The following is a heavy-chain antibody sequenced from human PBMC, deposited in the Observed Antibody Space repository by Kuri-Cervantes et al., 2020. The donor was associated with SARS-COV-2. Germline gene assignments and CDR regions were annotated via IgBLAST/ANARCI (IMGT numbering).Heavy chain of an antibody. Sequence: ASVKVSCKASGYTFTTYGISGVRQAPGQGLEWMGWINPYSGYTNYAQRFQDRVTLTTDTTTSPAYMELRGMTSDDTAFYYCAREGTSGPYFDFWGQGTLVTVSS. D-gene: IGHD1-1*01. CDR2: INPYSGYT. V-gene: IGHV1-18*04. J-gene: IGHJ4*02. CDR3: AREGTSGPYFDF. CDR1: GYTFTTYG.